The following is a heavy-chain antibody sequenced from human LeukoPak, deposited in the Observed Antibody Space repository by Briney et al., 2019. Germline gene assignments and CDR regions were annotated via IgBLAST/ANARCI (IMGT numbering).Heavy chain of an antibody. CDR2: IYHSGST. CDR3: ARLRFWRVDNWFDP. V-gene: IGHV4-4*02. CDR1: GGSISSSNW. Sequence: PSGTLSLTCAVSGGSISSSNWWSWVRQPPGKGLEWIGEIYHSGSTNYNPSLKSRVTISVDKSKNQFSLKLSSVTAADTAVYYCARLRFWRVDNWFDPWGQGTLVTVSS. D-gene: IGHD3-3*01. J-gene: IGHJ5*02.